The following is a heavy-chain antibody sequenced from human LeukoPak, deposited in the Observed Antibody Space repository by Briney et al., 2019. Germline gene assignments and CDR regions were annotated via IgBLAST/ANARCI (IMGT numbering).Heavy chain of an antibody. CDR3: ARDSPTVTYYYFDY. CDR1: GYTFTSYD. Sequence: ASVKVSCKASGYTFTSYDINWVRQATGQGLEWMEWISAYNGNTNYAQKLQGRVTMTTDTSTSTAYMELRSLRSDDTAVYYCARDSPTVTYYYFDYWGQGTLVTVSS. D-gene: IGHD4-11*01. CDR2: ISAYNGNT. V-gene: IGHV1-18*01. J-gene: IGHJ4*02.